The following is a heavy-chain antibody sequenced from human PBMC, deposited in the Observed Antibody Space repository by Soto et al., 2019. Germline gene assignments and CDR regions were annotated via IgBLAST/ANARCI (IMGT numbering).Heavy chain of an antibody. CDR1: GGSISSVDYY. D-gene: IGHD2-15*01. J-gene: IGHJ5*02. V-gene: IGHV4-30-4*01. CDR2: IYYSGST. Sequence: PSETLSLTCTVSGGSISSVDYYWSWIRQPPGKGLEWIGYIYYSGSTYYNPSLKSRVTISVDTSKNQFSLKLSSVTAADTAVYYCARDGYCSGGSCNWFDPWGQGTLVTVSS. CDR3: ARDGYCSGGSCNWFDP.